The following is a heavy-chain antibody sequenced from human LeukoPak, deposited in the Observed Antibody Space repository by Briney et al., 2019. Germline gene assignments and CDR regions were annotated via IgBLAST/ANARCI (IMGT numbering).Heavy chain of an antibody. V-gene: IGHV3-23*01. CDR1: RFTFSSSA. D-gene: IGHD4-17*01. CDR3: ATHGDYGDYYYFDY. CDR2: ISGSGGST. J-gene: IGHJ4*02. Sequence: GGSLRLSCAASRFTFSSSAMSWVRQAPGKGLEWVSAISGSGGSTYYADSVKGRFTISRDNSKNTLYLQMNSLRAEDTAVYYCATHGDYGDYYYFDYWGQGTLVTVSS.